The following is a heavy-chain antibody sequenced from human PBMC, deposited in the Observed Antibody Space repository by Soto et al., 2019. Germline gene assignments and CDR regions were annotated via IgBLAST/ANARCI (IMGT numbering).Heavy chain of an antibody. V-gene: IGHV1-18*01. CDR3: ARSALRYSSGWTIDY. CDR2: ISAYNGNT. CDR1: GYTFTSYG. J-gene: IGHJ4*01. Sequence: GASVKVSCKASGYTFTSYGISWVRQAPGQGLEWMGWISAYNGNTNYAQKLQGRVTMTTDTSTSTAYMELRSLRSDDTAVYYCARSALRYSSGWTIDYWGQGTLVTVSS. D-gene: IGHD6-19*01.